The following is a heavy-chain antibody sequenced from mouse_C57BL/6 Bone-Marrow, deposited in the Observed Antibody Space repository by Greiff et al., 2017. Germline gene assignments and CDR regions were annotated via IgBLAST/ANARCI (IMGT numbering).Heavy chain of an antibody. CDR1: GISITTGNYR. J-gene: IGHJ4*01. CDR2: IYYSGTI. Sequence: EVKLQESGPGLVKPSQTVFLTCTVTGISITTGNYRWSWIRQFPGNKLEWIGYIYYSGTITYNPSLTRRTTITRDTPKNQFFLEMNSLTAEDTATYYCARLTWDGFMDYWGQGTSVTVSS. CDR3: ARLTWDGFMDY. V-gene: IGHV3-5*01. D-gene: IGHD4-1*01.